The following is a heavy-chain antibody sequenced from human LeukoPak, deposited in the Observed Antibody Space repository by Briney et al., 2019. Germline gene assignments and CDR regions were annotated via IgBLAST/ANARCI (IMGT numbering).Heavy chain of an antibody. J-gene: IGHJ4*02. Sequence: GGSLRLSCAASGFTFSDYYMDWVRQAPGKGLEWVGHIRKREQSYTTDYAASLKGRFTISRDDSEKSLYLQMSSLNDEDTAVYYCAGLMYSGYPYDYWGQGTLVTVSS. D-gene: IGHD5-12*01. CDR3: AGLMYSGYPYDY. CDR2: IRKREQSYTT. V-gene: IGHV3-72*01. CDR1: GFTFSDYY.